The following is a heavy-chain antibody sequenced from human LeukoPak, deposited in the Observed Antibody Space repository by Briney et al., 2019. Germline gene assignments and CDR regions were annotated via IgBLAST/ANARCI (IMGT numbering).Heavy chain of an antibody. V-gene: IGHV1-69*05. D-gene: IGHD6-13*01. CDR3: ARDRGSYSSSAPFDY. Sequence: EASVKVSCKASGGTFSSYAISWVRQAPGQGLEWMGRIIPIFGTANYAQKFQGRVTITTDESTSTAYMELSSLRSEDTAVYYCARDRGSYSSSAPFDYRGQGTLVTVSS. CDR1: GGTFSSYA. CDR2: IIPIFGTA. J-gene: IGHJ4*02.